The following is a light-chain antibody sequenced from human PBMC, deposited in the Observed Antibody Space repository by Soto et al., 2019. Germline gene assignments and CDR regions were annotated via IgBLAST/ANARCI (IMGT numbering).Light chain of an antibody. CDR3: QHLNTYLIT. J-gene: IGKJ5*01. CDR2: STS. CDR1: QGISGF. V-gene: IGKV1-9*01. Sequence: DIQLTQSPSFLSASVGDRVTITCRASQGISGFLAWYQQKPGKAPKLLIYSTSTLETGVPSRFSGSASGTEFTLTISSLQPEDFATYYCQHLNTYLITFGQWTRLEIK.